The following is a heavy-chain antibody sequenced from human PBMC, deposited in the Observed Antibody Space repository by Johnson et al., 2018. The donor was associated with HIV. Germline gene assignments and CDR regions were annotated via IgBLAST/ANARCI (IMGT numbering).Heavy chain of an antibody. J-gene: IGHJ3*02. CDR1: GFTFSSYA. CDR2: ISSGDRT. CDR3: ARVRGGTGHGAFDI. V-gene: IGHV3-NL1*01. Sequence: QMLLVESGGGLVQPGGSLRLSCAASGFTFSSYAMHWVRQAPGKGLEWVSVISSGDRTYYADSVKGRFTISRDNSKNTLYLQMNSLRTEDTAVYYCARVRGGTGHGAFDIWGQGTMVTVSS.